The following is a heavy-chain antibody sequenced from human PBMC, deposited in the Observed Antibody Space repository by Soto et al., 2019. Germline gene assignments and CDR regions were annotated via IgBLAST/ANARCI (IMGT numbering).Heavy chain of an antibody. D-gene: IGHD6-19*01. J-gene: IGHJ4*03. Sequence: QVHLVQSGAEVKKPGASGKVSCKASGYMFTKSAMHWVRQAPGQRLEWMGWVSGDSGNTKYSPKLQDRVTITRDTSASTAYMELSSLRSEDTALYYCARDGVAAGNINFDYWGQGTLVTVSS. CDR2: VSGDSGNT. CDR1: GYMFTKSA. V-gene: IGHV1-3*01. CDR3: ARDGVAAGNINFDY.